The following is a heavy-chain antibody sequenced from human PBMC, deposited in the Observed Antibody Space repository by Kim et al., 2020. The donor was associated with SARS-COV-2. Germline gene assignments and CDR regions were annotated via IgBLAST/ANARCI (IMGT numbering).Heavy chain of an antibody. V-gene: IGHV4-34*01. Sequence: SETLSLTCAVYGGSFSGYYWSWIRQPPGKGLEWIGEINHSGSTNYNPSLKSRVTISVDTSKNQFSLKLSSVTAADTAVYYCARDLWAPYSSKLNDAFDIWGQGTMVTVSS. CDR2: INHSGST. D-gene: IGHD6-13*01. J-gene: IGHJ3*02. CDR3: ARDLWAPYSSKLNDAFDI. CDR1: GGSFSGYY.